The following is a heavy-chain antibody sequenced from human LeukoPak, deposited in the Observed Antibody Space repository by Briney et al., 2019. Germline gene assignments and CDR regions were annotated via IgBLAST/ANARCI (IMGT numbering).Heavy chain of an antibody. CDR3: ATVVITTFNFDY. CDR1: GYTLTELS. Sequence: ASVKVSCKVSGYTLTELSMHWVRQAPGKGLEWMGGFNPEDGETIYAQKFQGRVTMTEDTSTDTAYMELSSLRSEDTAAYYCATVVITTFNFDYWGQGTLVTVSS. D-gene: IGHD3-22*01. V-gene: IGHV1-24*01. CDR2: FNPEDGET. J-gene: IGHJ4*02.